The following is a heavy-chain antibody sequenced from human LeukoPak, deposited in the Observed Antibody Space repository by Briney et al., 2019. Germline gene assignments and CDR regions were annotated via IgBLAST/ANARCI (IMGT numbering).Heavy chain of an antibody. J-gene: IGHJ4*02. V-gene: IGHV1-18*01. CDR2: IGAYNGNT. D-gene: IGHD2-2*01. CDR3: ARDRQYDFDY. CDR1: GYTFTTNG. Sequence: GASVKVSCKASGYTFTTNGISWVRQAPGQGLEWMGWIGAYNGNTNYAQKFQGRVTMTTDTSTSTAYMELRSLRSDDTAVYYCARDRQYDFDYWGQGTLVTVSS.